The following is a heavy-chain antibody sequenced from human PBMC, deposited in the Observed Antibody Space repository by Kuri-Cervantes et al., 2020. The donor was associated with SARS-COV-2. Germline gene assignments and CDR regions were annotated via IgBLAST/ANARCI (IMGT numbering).Heavy chain of an antibody. D-gene: IGHD3-10*01. V-gene: IGHV3-64*04. Sequence: GESLKISCSASGFTFSSYAMHWVRQAPGKGLEYVSAISSNGGSTYYADSVKGRFTVSRDNSKNTLHLRMNGLRAEDTAMYYCARVLSWFPDYWGQGTLVTVSS. CDR3: ARVLSWFPDY. CDR1: GFTFSSYA. CDR2: ISSNGGST. J-gene: IGHJ4*02.